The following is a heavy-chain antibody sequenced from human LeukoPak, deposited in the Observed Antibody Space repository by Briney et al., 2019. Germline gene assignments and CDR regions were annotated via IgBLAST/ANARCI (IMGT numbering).Heavy chain of an antibody. D-gene: IGHD3-10*01. CDR3: AKDRGQFKYLGY. V-gene: IGHV3-30*18. J-gene: IGHJ4*02. CDR2: ISYDGSNK. Sequence: QPGGSLRLSCAASGFTFSSYGMHWVRQAPGKGLEWVAVISYDGSNKYYADSVKGRFTISRDNSKNTLYLQMNSLRAEDTAVYYCAKDRGQFKYLGYWGQGTLVTVSS. CDR1: GFTFSSYG.